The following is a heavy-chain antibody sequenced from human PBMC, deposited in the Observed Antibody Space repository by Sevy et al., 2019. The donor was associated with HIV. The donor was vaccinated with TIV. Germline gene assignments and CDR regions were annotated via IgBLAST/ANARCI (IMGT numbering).Heavy chain of an antibody. CDR3: AKRRVQSGLSGGGANYGMDV. D-gene: IGHD2-8*02. J-gene: IGHJ6*02. Sequence: GGSLRLSCAASGFPFSNFAMSWVRQAPGKGLEWVSTLIGGGSRPYYAASVTGRFIISRDNSRNTLYLQMNSLRAEDTAIYYCAKRRVQSGLSGGGANYGMDVCGRGTTVTVSS. CDR1: GFPFSNFA. CDR2: LIGGGSRP. V-gene: IGHV3-23*01.